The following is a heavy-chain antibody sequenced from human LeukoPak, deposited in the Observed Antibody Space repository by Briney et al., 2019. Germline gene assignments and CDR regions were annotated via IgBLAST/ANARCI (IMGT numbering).Heavy chain of an antibody. J-gene: IGHJ4*02. CDR3: ARAGIAAAGTLDY. Sequence: SETLSLTCTVSGGSVSSGRYYWSWIRQPPGKGLEWIGYIYYSGSTNYNPSLKSRVTISVDTSKNQFSLKLSSVTAADTAVYYCARAGIAAAGTLDYWGQGTLVTVSS. D-gene: IGHD6-13*01. CDR2: IYYSGST. V-gene: IGHV4-61*01. CDR1: GGSVSSGRYY.